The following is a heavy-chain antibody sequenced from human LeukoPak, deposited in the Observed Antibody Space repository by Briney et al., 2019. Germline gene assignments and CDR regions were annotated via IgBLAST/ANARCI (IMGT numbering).Heavy chain of an antibody. D-gene: IGHD2-2*01. CDR1: GFTFSNFW. CDR2: IYGDGSFT. V-gene: IGHV3-74*01. CDR3: AKGLPATLLDY. Sequence: GGSLRLSCAASGFTFSNFWMHWVRQAPGKGLVWVALIYGDGSFTRYADSVKGRFTISRDNAKNTVYLQMNSLRAEDTAVYYCAKGLPATLLDYWGQGTLVTVSS. J-gene: IGHJ4*02.